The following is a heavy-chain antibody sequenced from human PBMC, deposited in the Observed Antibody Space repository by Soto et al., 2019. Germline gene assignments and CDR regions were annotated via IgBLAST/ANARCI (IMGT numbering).Heavy chain of an antibody. CDR2: ISYDGSNK. V-gene: IGHV3-30-3*01. CDR3: ARDLLTGYYIRGLGDY. D-gene: IGHD3-9*01. CDR1: GLTFSSYA. J-gene: IGHJ4*02. Sequence: QVQLVESGGAGVQLGRSLRLSGAASGLTFSSYALHGVGQAPGKGLGWVAVISYDGSNKYYADSVKGRFTISRDNSKNTLYLQMNSLRAEDTAVYYCARDLLTGYYIRGLGDYWGQGTLVTVSS.